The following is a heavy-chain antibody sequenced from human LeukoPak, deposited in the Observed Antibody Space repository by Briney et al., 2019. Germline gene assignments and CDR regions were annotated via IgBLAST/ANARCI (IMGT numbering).Heavy chain of an antibody. CDR1: GGSISSGSYY. Sequence: SETLSLTCTVSGGSISSGSYYWSWIRQPAGKGLEWIGRIYTSGSTNYNPSLKSRVTISVDTSKNQFSLKLSSVTAADKAVYYCARGYSYYYYYMDVWGKGTTVTISS. CDR2: IYTSGST. CDR3: ARGYSYYYYYMDV. V-gene: IGHV4-61*02. J-gene: IGHJ6*03. D-gene: IGHD5-18*01.